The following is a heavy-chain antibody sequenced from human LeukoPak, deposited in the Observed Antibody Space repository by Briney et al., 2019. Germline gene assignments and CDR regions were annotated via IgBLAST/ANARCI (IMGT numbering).Heavy chain of an antibody. CDR3: AHTPLVVSTTDWFDP. Sequence: GPTLVKPTQTLTLTCTFSGFSLSTSGVGVGWIRQPPGKALEWLALIYWDDDKRYSPSLKNRLTITKDTSKNQVVLTMTNMDPVDTSTYYCAHTPLVVSTTDWFDPWGQGTLVTVSS. CDR1: GFSLSTSGVG. J-gene: IGHJ5*02. CDR2: IYWDDDK. D-gene: IGHD2-15*01. V-gene: IGHV2-5*02.